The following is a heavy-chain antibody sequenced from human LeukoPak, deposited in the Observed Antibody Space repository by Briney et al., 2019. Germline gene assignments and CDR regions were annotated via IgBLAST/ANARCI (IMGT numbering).Heavy chain of an antibody. Sequence: SETLSLTCAVYGGSFSGYYWSWIRQPPGKGLEWIGEINHSGSTYYNPSLKSRVTISVDTSKNQFSLKLSSVTAADTAVYYCARDDYGDTQYYFDYWGQGTLVTVSS. CDR1: GGSFSGYY. J-gene: IGHJ4*02. V-gene: IGHV4-34*01. D-gene: IGHD4-17*01. CDR2: INHSGST. CDR3: ARDDYGDTQYYFDY.